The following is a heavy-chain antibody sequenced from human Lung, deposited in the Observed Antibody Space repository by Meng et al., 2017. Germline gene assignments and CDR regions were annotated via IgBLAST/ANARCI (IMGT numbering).Heavy chain of an antibody. J-gene: IGHJ4*02. CDR2: INHSGST. Sequence: QVQRQQWGEGLLKPSEHLSLTCLVSGGSFSDYYWSWIRQPPGKGLEWIGEINHSGSTNYNPSLESRATISVDTSQNNLSLKLSSVTAADSAVYYCARGPTTMAHDFDYWGQGTLVTVSS. V-gene: IGHV4-34*01. CDR1: GGSFSDYY. CDR3: ARGPTTMAHDFDY. D-gene: IGHD4-11*01.